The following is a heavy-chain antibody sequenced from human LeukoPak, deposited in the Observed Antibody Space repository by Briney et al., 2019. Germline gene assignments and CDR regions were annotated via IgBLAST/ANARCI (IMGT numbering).Heavy chain of an antibody. Sequence: PGGSLRLSCVGSGSTFNGHWLTWVRQAPGRGLEWVASIKEDGRQAYYMDSVKGRFTISRDNSKKSLYLQMNSLRIEDTAVYYCAREWYEYGGDSEGYWGQGTLVSVSS. D-gene: IGHD4-23*01. CDR1: GSTFNGHW. J-gene: IGHJ4*02. CDR2: IKEDGRQA. CDR3: AREWYEYGGDSEGY. V-gene: IGHV3-7*01.